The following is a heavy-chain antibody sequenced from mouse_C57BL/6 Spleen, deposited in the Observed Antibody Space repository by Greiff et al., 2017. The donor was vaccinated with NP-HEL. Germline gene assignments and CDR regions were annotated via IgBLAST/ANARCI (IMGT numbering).Heavy chain of an antibody. J-gene: IGHJ1*03. D-gene: IGHD1-1*01. CDR3: ARDPIYYYGSSYWYFDV. CDR2: IDPSDSET. V-gene: IGHV1-52*01. Sequence: QVQLQQSGAELVRPGSSVKLSCKASGYTFTSYWMHWVKQRPIQGLEWIGNIDPSDSETHYNQKFKDKATLTVDKSSSTAYMQLSSLTSEDSAVYYCARDPIYYYGSSYWYFDVWGTGTTVTVSS. CDR1: GYTFTSYW.